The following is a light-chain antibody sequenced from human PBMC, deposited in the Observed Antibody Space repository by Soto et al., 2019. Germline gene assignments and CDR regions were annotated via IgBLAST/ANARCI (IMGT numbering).Light chain of an antibody. J-gene: IGLJ2*01. CDR2: DNN. CDR3: GTWDSSLSVVI. Sequence: QSVLTQPPSVSAAPGQKVTISCSGSSSNIGNNFVSWYQQLPGTAPRLLIYDNNNRPSGIPDRFSGSQSGTSVTLAITGLQTGDEADYFCGTWDSSLSVVIFGGGTKVTVL. V-gene: IGLV1-51*01. CDR1: SSNIGNNF.